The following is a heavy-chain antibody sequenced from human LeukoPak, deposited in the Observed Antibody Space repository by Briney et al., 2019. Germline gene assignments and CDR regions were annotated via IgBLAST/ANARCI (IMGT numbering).Heavy chain of an antibody. J-gene: IGHJ4*02. Sequence: PGGSLRLSCAASGFTFSDYYMSWIHQAPGKGLEWVSYISSSGSTIYYADSVKGRFTISRDNAKNSLYLQMNSLRAEDTAVYYCARDSAHCSSTTCYPYYFDYWGQGTLVTVSS. CDR2: ISSSGSTI. CDR3: ARDSAHCSSTTCYPYYFDY. CDR1: GFTFSDYY. V-gene: IGHV3-11*01. D-gene: IGHD2-2*01.